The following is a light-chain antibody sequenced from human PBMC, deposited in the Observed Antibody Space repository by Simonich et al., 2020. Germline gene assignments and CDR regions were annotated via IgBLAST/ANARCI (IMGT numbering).Light chain of an antibody. CDR1: QSVISY. CDR2: DAS. V-gene: IGKV3-11*01. Sequence: EIVLTQSPATLSLSPGERATLSCRASQSVISYLAWYHQKPGQVPRLLIYDASNRATGIPARCSGSGSGTDFTLTISSLEPEDFAVYYCQQRSNWPPYTFGEGTKLEIK. CDR3: QQRSNWPPYT. J-gene: IGKJ2*01.